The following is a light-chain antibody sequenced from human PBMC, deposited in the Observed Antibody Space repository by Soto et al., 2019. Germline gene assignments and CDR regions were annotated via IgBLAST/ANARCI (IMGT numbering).Light chain of an antibody. CDR3: QQYVSSPLT. J-gene: IGKJ4*01. CDR2: GAS. CDR1: QSVSSSY. V-gene: IGKV3-20*01. Sequence: EIVLTQSPGTLSLSPGERATLSCRASQSVSSSYLAWYQQKPGQAPRLLIYGASSRATGIPDRFSGSGSGTDFTLTSSRLEPEEVAVYYCQQYVSSPLTFGGGTKVEIK.